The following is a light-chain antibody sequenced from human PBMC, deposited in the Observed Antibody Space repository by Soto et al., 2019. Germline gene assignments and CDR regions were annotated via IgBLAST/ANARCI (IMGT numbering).Light chain of an antibody. CDR1: QSVLYSSNNKNY. J-gene: IGKJ1*01. CDR3: QQYYSTPWG. Sequence: DIVMTQSQDSLAVSLGERATINCKSSQSVLYSSNNKNYLAWYQQKPGQPPKLLIYWASTRESGVPDRFSGSGSGTDFTLTISSLQAEDGAVYYCQQYYSTPWGFGQGTKVEIK. V-gene: IGKV4-1*01. CDR2: WAS.